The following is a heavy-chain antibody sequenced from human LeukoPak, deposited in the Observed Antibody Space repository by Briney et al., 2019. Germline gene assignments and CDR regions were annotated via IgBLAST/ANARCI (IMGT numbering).Heavy chain of an antibody. CDR2: INTNTGNP. D-gene: IGHD3-3*01. CDR3: ARGGLPAYDFWSGYSIYYYGMDV. J-gene: IGHJ6*02. V-gene: IGHV7-4-1*02. Sequence: ASVTVSCKASGYTFTSYAMNWVRQAPGQGLEWMGWINTNTGNPTYAQGFTGRFVFSLDTSVSTAYLQISSLKAEDTAVYYCARGGLPAYDFWSGYSIYYYGMDVWGQGTTVTVSS. CDR1: GYTFTSYA.